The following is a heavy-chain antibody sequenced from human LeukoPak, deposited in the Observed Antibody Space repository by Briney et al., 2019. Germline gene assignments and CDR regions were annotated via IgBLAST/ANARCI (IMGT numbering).Heavy chain of an antibody. J-gene: IGHJ6*02. CDR1: GFTFSSSG. V-gene: IGHV1-58*02. CDR3: AAVLGQQLVYYYGMDV. D-gene: IGHD6-13*01. CDR2: IVPGSGNT. Sequence: TSVKVSCKGSGFTFSSSGMQWVRQARGQRLEWIGWIVPGSGNTNYAQKFQERVTFTGDMSTSTAYMELSGLRSEDTAVYYCAAVLGQQLVYYYGMDVWGQGTTVTVSS.